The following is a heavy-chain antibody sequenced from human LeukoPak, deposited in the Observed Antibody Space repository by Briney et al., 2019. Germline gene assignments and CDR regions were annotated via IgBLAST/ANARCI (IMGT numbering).Heavy chain of an antibody. Sequence: SETLSLTCTVSGGSISSSHYYWAWIRQPAGKGLEWIGRIYTSGSTNYNPSLKSRVTMSVDTSKNQFSLKLSSVTAADTAVYYCARGGSYYDSSGYYFFDYWGQGTLVTVSS. CDR1: GGSISSSHYY. V-gene: IGHV4-61*02. CDR2: IYTSGST. J-gene: IGHJ4*02. CDR3: ARGGSYYDSSGYYFFDY. D-gene: IGHD3-22*01.